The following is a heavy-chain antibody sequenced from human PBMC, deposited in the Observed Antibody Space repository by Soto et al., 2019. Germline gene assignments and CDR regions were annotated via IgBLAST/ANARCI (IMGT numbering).Heavy chain of an antibody. CDR1: KLTYSDYA. CDR3: AKPLYYYMDV. Sequence: GGSLRLSCEASKLTYSDYAMTWVRQAPGKGLEWVSSINSDGSSTSYADSVKGRFTISRDNAKNTLYLQMNSLRAEDTAVYYCAKPLYYYMDVWGKGTTVTVSS. V-gene: IGHV3-74*01. J-gene: IGHJ6*03. CDR2: INSDGSST.